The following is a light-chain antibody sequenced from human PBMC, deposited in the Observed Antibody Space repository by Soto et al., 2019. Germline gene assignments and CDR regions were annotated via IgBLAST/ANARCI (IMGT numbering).Light chain of an antibody. Sequence: DVQMTQSPSTLSASVGDRVTITCRASQTISSYLAWYQQKPGKAPKLLIYKASSLQSGVPSRFSGSGSGTEFTLTIGSLQPDDIATYYCQQYDNLPFTFGQGTRLEIK. CDR1: QTISSY. CDR3: QQYDNLPFT. J-gene: IGKJ5*01. V-gene: IGKV1-5*03. CDR2: KAS.